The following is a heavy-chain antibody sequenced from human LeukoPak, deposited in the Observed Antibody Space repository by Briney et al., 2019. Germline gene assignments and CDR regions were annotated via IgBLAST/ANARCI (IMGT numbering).Heavy chain of an antibody. CDR3: ARSGSGSPLSDAFDI. J-gene: IGHJ3*02. CDR2: ISYDGSNK. V-gene: IGHV3-30*04. D-gene: IGHD1-26*01. CDR1: GFTFSSYA. Sequence: GGSLRLSCAASGFTFSSYAMHWVRQAPGKGLEWVAVISYDGSNKYYADSVKGRFTISRDNSKNTLYLQMNSLRAEDTAVYYCARSGSGSPLSDAFDIWGQGTMVTVSS.